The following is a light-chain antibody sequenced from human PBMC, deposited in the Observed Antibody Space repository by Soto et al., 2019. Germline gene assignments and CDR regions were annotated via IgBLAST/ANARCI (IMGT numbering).Light chain of an antibody. CDR1: QSVSSSY. Sequence: EIVLTQSPGTLSLSPGERATLSCSASQSVSSSYLAWYQQKPGQAPRLLLCGASSRATGIPDRFSGSGCGADFTLTISRLEPEDFAVYYCPHHGSSPFPFGLRTKLEIK. J-gene: IGKJ2*01. CDR2: GAS. CDR3: PHHGSSPFP. V-gene: IGKV3-20*01.